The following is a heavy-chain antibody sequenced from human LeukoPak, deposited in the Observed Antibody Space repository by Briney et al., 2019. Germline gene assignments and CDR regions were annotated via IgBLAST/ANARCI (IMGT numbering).Heavy chain of an antibody. CDR3: ARGYGDYGDY. CDR1: EFTFSRYG. J-gene: IGHJ4*02. Sequence: GGSLRLSCVASEFTFSRYGMHWVRQAPGKGLEWVAVTSFDGNVQYYADSVKGRFTISRDNSKNTLYLQMNSLRAEDTAVYYCARGYGDYGDYWGQGTLVTVSS. CDR2: TSFDGNVQ. V-gene: IGHV3-30*03. D-gene: IGHD4-17*01.